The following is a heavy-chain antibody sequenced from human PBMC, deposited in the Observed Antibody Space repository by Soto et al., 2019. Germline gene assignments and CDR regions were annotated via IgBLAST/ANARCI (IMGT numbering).Heavy chain of an antibody. D-gene: IGHD3-9*01. V-gene: IGHV3-23*01. CDR3: ARTDYDILTGYYRDQPWPAFDI. J-gene: IGHJ3*02. CDR1: GFTFSNYV. CDR2: IRGSGDST. Sequence: GGSLRLSCAASGFTFSNYVMSWVRQAPGKGLEWVSAIRGSGDSTYYADSVKGRFTISRDNSKNTLYLQMNSLRAEDTAVYYCARTDYDILTGYYRDQPWPAFDIWGQGTMVTVSS.